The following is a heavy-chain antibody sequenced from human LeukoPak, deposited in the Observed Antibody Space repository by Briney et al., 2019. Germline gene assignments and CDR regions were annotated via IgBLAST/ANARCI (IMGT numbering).Heavy chain of an antibody. CDR1: GGSFSGYY. V-gene: IGHV4-34*01. J-gene: IGHJ6*03. Sequence: PSETLPLTCAVYGGSFSGYYWSWIRQPPGKGLEWIGEIYHSGSTNYNPSLKSRVTISVDTSKNQFSLKLSSVTAADTAVYYCARVSDYYYYYMDVWGKGTTVTVSS. CDR3: ARVSDYYYYYMDV. CDR2: IYHSGST.